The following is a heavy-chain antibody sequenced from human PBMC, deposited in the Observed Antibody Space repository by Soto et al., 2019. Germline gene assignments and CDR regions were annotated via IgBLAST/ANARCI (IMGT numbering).Heavy chain of an antibody. Sequence: QVQLVQSGAEVKKPGASVKVSCRASGYTFTNYYIHWVRQAPGQGLEWMAIINPMSGSTNYAQNFQGKVTLTMGTSTTTVSMDLSSLRFEDTAVYFCARDLLAGDFWGQGTLVTVSS. V-gene: IGHV1-46*01. CDR1: GYTFTNYY. CDR2: INPMSGST. J-gene: IGHJ4*02. D-gene: IGHD3-10*01. CDR3: ARDLLAGDF.